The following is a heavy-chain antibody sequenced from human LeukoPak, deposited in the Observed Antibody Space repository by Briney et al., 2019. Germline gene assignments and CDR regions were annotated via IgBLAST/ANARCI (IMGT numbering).Heavy chain of an antibody. V-gene: IGHV3-21*01. Sequence: GGSPRLSCAASGFTFSRYSMNWVRLAPGKGLEWVSSISSSSGYIYYPDSVKGRFTISRDNAKKSLYLQMNSLRAEDTAVYYCARFRTYYYDSSGYPDAFDIWGQGTMVTVSS. J-gene: IGHJ3*02. CDR3: ARFRTYYYDSSGYPDAFDI. D-gene: IGHD3-22*01. CDR2: ISSSSGYI. CDR1: GFTFSRYS.